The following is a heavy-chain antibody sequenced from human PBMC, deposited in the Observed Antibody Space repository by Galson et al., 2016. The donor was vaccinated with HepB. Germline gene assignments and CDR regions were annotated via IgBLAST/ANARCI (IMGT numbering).Heavy chain of an antibody. CDR2: ISHSGST. CDR3: ARGPVPARGYGMDV. J-gene: IGHJ6*02. D-gene: IGHD2-2*01. V-gene: IGHV4-34*01. CDR1: GGSFSGYY. Sequence: SETLSLTCAVSGGSFSGYYWTWIRQSPGKGLEWIGDISHSGSTTYNPSLQSRVTISVDASKNLFSLKLTSVTAADTAVYYCARGPVPARGYGMDVWGPGTTVTVSS.